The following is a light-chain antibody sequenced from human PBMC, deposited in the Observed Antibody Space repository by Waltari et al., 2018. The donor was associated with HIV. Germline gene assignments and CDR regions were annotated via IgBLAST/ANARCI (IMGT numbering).Light chain of an antibody. Sequence: QSVLTQPPSASGTPGQRLTISFSGSTPNMRSRPVNWYQQLAGSAPTLLIYRSDLRPSGVPDRFSGSKSATSASLAISGLQSEDEATYYCASWDDSLNGVIFGGGTELTVL. J-gene: IGLJ2*01. CDR3: ASWDDSLNGVI. CDR2: RSD. CDR1: TPNMRSRP. V-gene: IGLV1-44*01.